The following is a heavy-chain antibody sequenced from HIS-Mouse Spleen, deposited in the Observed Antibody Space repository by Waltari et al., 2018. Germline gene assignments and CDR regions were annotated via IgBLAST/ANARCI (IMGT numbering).Heavy chain of an antibody. CDR1: GCPISSYY. CDR3: ARVLSWYAFDI. J-gene: IGHJ3*02. V-gene: IGHV4-59*01. Sequence: QVQLQESGPGLVKPSETLSLPCTVSGCPISSYYWSWIRQPPGKGLEWIGYIYYSGSTNYNPSLKSRVTISVDTSKNQFSLKLSSVTAADTAVYYCARVLSWYAFDIWGQGTMVTVSS. CDR2: IYYSGST. D-gene: IGHD6-13*01.